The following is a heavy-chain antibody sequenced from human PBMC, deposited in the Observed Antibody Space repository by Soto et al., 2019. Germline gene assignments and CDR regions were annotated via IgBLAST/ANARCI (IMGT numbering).Heavy chain of an antibody. CDR3: AHSSCGGDCLRSYSSHSYYGMDV. Sequence: QITLKESGPTLVKPTQTLTLTCTFSGFSLNTGGLGVGWIRQPPGKALEWLALIYWDGDKRYSPSLKSRLSNAKDPSNKLVVLTMTELDPVGTGTYYCAHSSCGGDCLRSYSSHSYYGMDVWGQGTTVTVSS. CDR2: IYWDGDK. D-gene: IGHD2-21*02. J-gene: IGHJ6*02. CDR1: GFSLNTGGLG. V-gene: IGHV2-5*02.